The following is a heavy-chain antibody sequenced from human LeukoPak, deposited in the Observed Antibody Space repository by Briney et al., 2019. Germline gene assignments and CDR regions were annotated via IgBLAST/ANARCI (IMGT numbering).Heavy chain of an antibody. CDR1: GGSFSSYY. D-gene: IGHD2-21*02. J-gene: IGHJ4*02. CDR2: IYYIGST. Sequence: SVTLSLTCTVSGGSFSSYYWTWIRQPPGKGLQWIGYIYYIGSTSYNPSLKSRVAMSVDTSKNQFALKLSSVTAADTAVYYCASHKGRATAVDYWGQGTLVTVSS. CDR3: ASHKGRATAVDY. V-gene: IGHV4-59*01.